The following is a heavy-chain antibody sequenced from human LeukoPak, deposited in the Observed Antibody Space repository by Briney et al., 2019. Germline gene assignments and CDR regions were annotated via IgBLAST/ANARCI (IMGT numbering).Heavy chain of an antibody. V-gene: IGHV4-39*07. J-gene: IGHJ5*02. CDR2: IYYSGST. CDR3: AREGDNYYGSGSYYNGHNWFDP. Sequence: SETLSLTCTVSGGSISSSSYYWGWIRQPPGKGLEWIGSIYYSGSTYYNPSLKSRVTISVDTSKNQFSLKLSSVTAADTAVYYCAREGDNYYGSGSYYNGHNWFDPWGQGTLVTVSS. D-gene: IGHD3-10*01. CDR1: GGSISSSSYY.